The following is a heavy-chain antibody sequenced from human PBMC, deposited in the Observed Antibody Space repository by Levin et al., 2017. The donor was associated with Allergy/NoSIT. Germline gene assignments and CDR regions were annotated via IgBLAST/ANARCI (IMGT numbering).Heavy chain of an antibody. J-gene: IGHJ4*02. V-gene: IGHV3-21*01. D-gene: IGHD2/OR15-2a*01. CDR3: ARDYFQFDY. CDR1: GFSFSSYS. Sequence: ETLSLTCAASGFSFSSYSLSWVRQAPGKGLEWIASISSSSTYIYYADSLKGRFTISRENAKNSLYLQINSLRDEDTAVYYCARDYFQFDYWGLGTLVTVSS. CDR2: ISSSSTYI.